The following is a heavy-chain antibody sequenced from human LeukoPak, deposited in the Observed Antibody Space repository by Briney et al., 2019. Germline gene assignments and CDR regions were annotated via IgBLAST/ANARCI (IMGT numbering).Heavy chain of an antibody. D-gene: IGHD3-22*01. Sequence: YXXSXXRXPPGKGXEXIGEINHSGSTNYNPSLKSRVTISVDTSKNQFSLKLSSVTAADTAVYYCARDGGTYYYDSSGSDDAFDIWGQGTMVTVSS. CDR1: YX. V-gene: IGHV4-34*01. CDR2: INHSGST. CDR3: ARDGGTYYYDSSGSDDAFDI. J-gene: IGHJ3*02.